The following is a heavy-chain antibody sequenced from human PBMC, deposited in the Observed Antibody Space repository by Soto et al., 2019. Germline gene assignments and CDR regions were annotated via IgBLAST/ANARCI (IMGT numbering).Heavy chain of an antibody. CDR1: EFTFTSYA. V-gene: IGHV3-30-3*01. CDR3: ARPIPRWSYHYGMDV. D-gene: IGHD2-15*01. J-gene: IGHJ6*02. Sequence: QLVESGRRGVQPGRSLRLSCAASEFTFTSYAMHWVRQAPGRGLEWVALISFDGTSEYYADSVKGRFIISRDNSKSMVYLQMNSLRPDDTAIYYCARPIPRWSYHYGMDVWGQGTTVTVSS. CDR2: ISFDGTSE.